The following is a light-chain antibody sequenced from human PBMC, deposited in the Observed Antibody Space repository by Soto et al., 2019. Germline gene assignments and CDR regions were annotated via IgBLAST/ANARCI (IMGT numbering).Light chain of an antibody. J-gene: IGLJ3*02. CDR3: CSHVGGSSPQWV. CDR2: EVN. Sequence: QSALTQPASVSGSPGQSITISCTGTSNDVGGYNLVSWFQQHPGKAPKLMISEVNKRPSGVSNRFSGSKSANTASLTISGLQAEDEADYYCCSHVGGSSPQWVLGGGTKLTVL. V-gene: IGLV2-23*02. CDR1: SNDVGGYNL.